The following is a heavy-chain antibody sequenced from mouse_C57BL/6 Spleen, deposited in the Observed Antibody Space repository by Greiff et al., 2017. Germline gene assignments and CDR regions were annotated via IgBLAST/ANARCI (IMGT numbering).Heavy chain of an antibody. Sequence: VQLQQPGAELVKPGASVKLSCKASGYTFTSYWMHWVKQRPGQGLEWIGMIHPTSGSTNYNEKFKSKATLTVDKSSSTAYMQLSSLTSEDSAVYYCARDYGSSYGAMGYWGQGTTVTVAT. D-gene: IGHD1-1*01. CDR1: GYTFTSYW. V-gene: IGHV1-64*01. J-gene: IGHJ4*01. CDR3: ARDYGSSYGAMGY. CDR2: IHPTSGST.